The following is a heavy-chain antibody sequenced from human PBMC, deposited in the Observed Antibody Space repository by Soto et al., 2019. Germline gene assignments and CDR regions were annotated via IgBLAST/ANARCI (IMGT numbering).Heavy chain of an antibody. J-gene: IGHJ5*02. CDR3: ARKMPNRIVAVIKNWFAP. D-gene: IGHD3-22*01. CDR1: GASISSGGYY. Sequence: PSETLSLTCTVSGASISSGGYYWSWIRQPPGKGLEWIGEINHRGSTNYNPSLKSRVTISVDTSKNQFSLKLSSVTAADTAVYYCARKMPNRIVAVIKNWFAPWGRETLVTVSS. V-gene: IGHV4-39*07. CDR2: INHRGST.